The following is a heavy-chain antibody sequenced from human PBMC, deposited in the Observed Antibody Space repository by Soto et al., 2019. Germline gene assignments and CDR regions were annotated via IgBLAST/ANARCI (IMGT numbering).Heavy chain of an antibody. D-gene: IGHD2-8*01. CDR2: TYYSGST. CDR1: GGSVSSSSYY. J-gene: IGHJ4*02. Sequence: QVQLQESGPGLVKPSETLSLTCTVSGGSVSSSSYYWNWIRQPPGKGLEWIGYTYYSGSTNYNPSLKRRVTISVDTSKNQFTEKLSSVTAADTAVYYCARDPTRMYYFDYWGQGTLVTASS. V-gene: IGHV4-61*01. CDR3: ARDPTRMYYFDY.